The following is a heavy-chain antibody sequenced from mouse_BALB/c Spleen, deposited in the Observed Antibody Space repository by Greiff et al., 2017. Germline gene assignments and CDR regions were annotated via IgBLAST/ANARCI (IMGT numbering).Heavy chain of an antibody. CDR1: GFAFSSYD. V-gene: IGHV5-12-1*01. J-gene: IGHJ4*01. Sequence: EVKLMESGGGLVKPGGSLKLSCAASGFAFSSYDMSWVRQTPEKRLEWVAYISSGGGSTYYPDTVKGRFTISRDNAKNTLYLQMSSLKSEDTAMYYCARYSAMDYWGQGTSVTVSS. CDR3: ARYSAMDY. CDR2: ISSGGGST.